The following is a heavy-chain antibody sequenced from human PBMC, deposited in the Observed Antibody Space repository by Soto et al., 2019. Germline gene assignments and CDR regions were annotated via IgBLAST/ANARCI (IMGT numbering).Heavy chain of an antibody. CDR1: GGTFSSYT. V-gene: IGHV1-69*02. J-gene: IGHJ4*02. Sequence: GASVKVSCKASGGTFSSYTISWVRQAPGQGLEWMGRIIPILGIANYAQKFQGRVTITADKSTSTAYMELSSLRSEDTAVYYCASSDCSGGSCPEFDYWGQGTLVTVSS. CDR3: ASSDCSGGSCPEFDY. D-gene: IGHD2-15*01. CDR2: IIPILGIA.